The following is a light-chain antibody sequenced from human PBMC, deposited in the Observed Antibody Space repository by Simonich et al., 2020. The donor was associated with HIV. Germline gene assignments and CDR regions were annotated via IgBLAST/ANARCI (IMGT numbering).Light chain of an antibody. V-gene: IGLV2-14*01. CDR2: DVT. CDR3: SSYISSTTV. J-gene: IGLJ2*01. CDR1: NSDVGGYNF. Sequence: QSALTQPASVSGSPGQSITISCTGTNSDVGGYNFVSWYQQHPGKAPKLMIYDVTKRPSGVSNRFSGSNSGNTASLTISGLQAEDEADYYCSSYISSTTVFGGGTKLTVL.